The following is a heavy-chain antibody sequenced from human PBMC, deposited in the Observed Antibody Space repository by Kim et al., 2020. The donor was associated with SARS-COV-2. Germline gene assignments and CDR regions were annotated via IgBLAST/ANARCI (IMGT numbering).Heavy chain of an antibody. CDR3: ARGARGVGATPEYLDF. V-gene: IGHV5-51*01. J-gene: IGHJ4*01. D-gene: IGHD1-26*01. CDR1: GNNFATYW. CDR2: IDPGDFDT. Sequence: GESLKISCRYSGNNFATYWIAWVRQMPGKGLEWMGIIDPGDFDTRYSPSIQGQVTISADKSITTAYLQWRTLRASDTALYYCARGARGVGATPEYLDFWG.